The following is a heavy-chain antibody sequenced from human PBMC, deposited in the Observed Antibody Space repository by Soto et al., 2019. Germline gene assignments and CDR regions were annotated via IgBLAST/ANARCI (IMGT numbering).Heavy chain of an antibody. Sequence: EVQLVESGGGLVQPGGSLRLSCAASGFTLSSHWMHWVRQAPGKEPVWVSRINADGRSKSYVDSVEGRFIISRDNAKNTLYLQMNGLRAEDTAVYYCARGIIAVNGRIRWFDPWGQGTLVTVSS. V-gene: IGHV3-74*01. CDR3: ARGIIAVNGRIRWFDP. D-gene: IGHD6-19*01. CDR1: GFTLSSHW. J-gene: IGHJ5*02. CDR2: INADGRSK.